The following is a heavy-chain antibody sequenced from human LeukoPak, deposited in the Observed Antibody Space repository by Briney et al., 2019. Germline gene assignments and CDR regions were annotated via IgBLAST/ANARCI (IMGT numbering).Heavy chain of an antibody. V-gene: IGHV3-23*01. D-gene: IGHD3-16*02. CDR3: AKDPDDYVWGNYRPGYFKH. Sequence: GGSLRLSCAASGFTFSSYAMSWVRQAPGKGLEWVSAISGSGGSTYYADSVKGRFTISRDNSKNTLYLQLNSLRADDTALYYCAKDPDDYVWGNYRPGYFKHWGQGTLVTVSS. J-gene: IGHJ1*01. CDR2: ISGSGGST. CDR1: GFTFSSYA.